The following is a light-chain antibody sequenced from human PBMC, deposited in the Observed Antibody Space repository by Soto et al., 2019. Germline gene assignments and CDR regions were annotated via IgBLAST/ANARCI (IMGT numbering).Light chain of an antibody. CDR1: QDIRTE. CDR3: LQDYAYPRT. Sequence: AIQMTQSPSSLSASVGDRVTITCRASQDIRTELGWYQQRPGKAPNLLIYGASTLQGGVPARISGSGSGTEFTLTISGLQPEDFVTYYCLQDYAYPRTFGQGTKVEIK. CDR2: GAS. V-gene: IGKV1-6*01. J-gene: IGKJ1*01.